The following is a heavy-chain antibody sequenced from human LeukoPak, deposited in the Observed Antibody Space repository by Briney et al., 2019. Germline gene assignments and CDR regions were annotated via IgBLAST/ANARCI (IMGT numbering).Heavy chain of an antibody. V-gene: IGHV3-23*01. D-gene: IGHD3-10*01. J-gene: IGHJ4*02. CDR3: AKDRGALGELLAIFDN. CDR1: GFTFSSYA. CDR2: ISGSGGST. Sequence: GGSLRLSCAASGFTFSSYAMSWVRQAPGKGLEWVSAISGSGGSTYYADSVQGRFTISRDNSKNTLYLQMNSLRAEDTAVYYCAKDRGALGELLAIFDNWGQGTLVTVSS.